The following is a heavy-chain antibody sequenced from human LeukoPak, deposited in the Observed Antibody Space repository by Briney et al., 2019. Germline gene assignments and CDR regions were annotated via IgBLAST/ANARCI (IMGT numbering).Heavy chain of an antibody. V-gene: IGHV1-18*01. D-gene: IGHD5-18*01. CDR2: ISAYNGNT. CDR1: GYTFTSYG. J-gene: IGHJ4*02. CDR3: ARGFPVNTAMVYYFDY. Sequence: ASVKVSCKASGYTFTSYGISWVRQAPGQGLEWMGWISAYNGNTNYAQKLQGRVTITTDTSTSTAYMELRSLRSDDTAVYYCARGFPVNTAMVYYFDYWGQGTLVTVSS.